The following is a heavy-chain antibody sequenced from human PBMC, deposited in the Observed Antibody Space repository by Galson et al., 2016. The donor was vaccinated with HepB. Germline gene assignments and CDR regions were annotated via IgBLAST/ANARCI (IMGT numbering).Heavy chain of an antibody. CDR1: GFSLGNYW. Sequence: SLRLSCAASGFSLGNYWMNWARQAPGEGLECLANTKKDGSEINYVDSVKGRFTISRDNAKNSLFLQLNTLRVEDTAVYYCTREFDLWGQGTLVTVSS. V-gene: IGHV3-7*04. J-gene: IGHJ5*02. CDR3: TREFDL. CDR2: TKKDGSEI.